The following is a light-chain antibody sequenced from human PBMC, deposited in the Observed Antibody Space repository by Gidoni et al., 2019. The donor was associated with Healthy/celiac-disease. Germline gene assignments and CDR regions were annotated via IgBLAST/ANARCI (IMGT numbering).Light chain of an antibody. CDR2: AAS. Sequence: AIRITQSPSSLSASTGDRVTITCRASQGISSYLAWYQQKPGKAPKLLIYAASTLQSGVPSRFSGSGSGTDFTLTISCLQSEDFATYDCQQYYSYPRELTFGGGTKVEIK. CDR3: QQYYSYPRELT. V-gene: IGKV1-8*01. CDR1: QGISSY. J-gene: IGKJ4*01.